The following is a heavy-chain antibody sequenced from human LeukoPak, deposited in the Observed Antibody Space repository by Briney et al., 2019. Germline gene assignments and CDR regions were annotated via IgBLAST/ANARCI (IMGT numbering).Heavy chain of an antibody. CDR2: INDSGGST. CDR1: GFTFSNYA. D-gene: IGHD1-14*01. CDR3: ARTIVNLGRAVYYYYYYYMDV. J-gene: IGHJ6*03. Sequence: GGSLRLSCAASGFTFSNYAMSWVRQAPGKGLEWVSAINDSGGSTYYADSVKGRFTISRDNSKNSLYLQMNSLRAEDTAVYYCARTIVNLGRAVYYYYYYYMDVWGKGTTVTVSS. V-gene: IGHV3-23*01.